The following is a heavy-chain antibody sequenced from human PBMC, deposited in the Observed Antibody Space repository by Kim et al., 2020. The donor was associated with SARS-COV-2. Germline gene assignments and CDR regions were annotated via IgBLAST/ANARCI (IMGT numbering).Heavy chain of an antibody. Sequence: GGSLRLSCAASEFTVSTNYMFWGRQAPGKGLEWVSMIYPDGRTFYADSVKGRFTISRDDSKNTLYLQMNSLRVEDTAVYHCWGERESAAASEYWGQGTLV. CDR3: WGERESAAASEY. D-gene: IGHD5-18*01. V-gene: IGHV3-66*01. CDR2: IYPDGRT. CDR1: EFTVSTNY. J-gene: IGHJ4*02.